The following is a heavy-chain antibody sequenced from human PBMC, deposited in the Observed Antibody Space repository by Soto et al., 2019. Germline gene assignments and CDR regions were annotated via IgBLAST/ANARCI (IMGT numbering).Heavy chain of an antibody. V-gene: IGHV3-23*01. D-gene: IGHD2-2*01. J-gene: IGHJ2*01. CDR3: AKSAGGYCSTTTCAGNFGYFDL. CDR1: GFTFSSYA. CDR2: ISGSGDST. Sequence: EVQLLESGGGLVQPGGSLRLCCAASGFTFSSYAMSWVRQAPGKGLEWVSGISGSGDSTYYADSVKGRFTISRDNSKSTLYLQMNSLRADDTAVYYCAKSAGGYCSTTTCAGNFGYFDLWGRGTLVTVSS.